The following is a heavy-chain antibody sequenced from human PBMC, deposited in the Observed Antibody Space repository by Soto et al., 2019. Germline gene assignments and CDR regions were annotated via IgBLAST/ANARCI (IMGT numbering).Heavy chain of an antibody. CDR3: AKSRDGYSFYFYYGMDV. Sequence: GGCLRLSCAASGFNFSSYNMHWVRQDPGKGLEWVALILHDGSNEYYADSVKGRFTISRDNSKNTLYLQMKSLRAEDTAVCYCAKSRDGYSFYFYYGMDVWGQGTTVTVSS. V-gene: IGHV3-30*18. J-gene: IGHJ6*02. CDR2: ILHDGSNE. CDR1: GFNFSSYN. D-gene: IGHD4-4*01.